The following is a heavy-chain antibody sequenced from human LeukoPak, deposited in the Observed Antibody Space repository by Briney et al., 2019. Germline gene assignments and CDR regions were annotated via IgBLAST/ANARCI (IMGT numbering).Heavy chain of an antibody. CDR2: IKQDGSEK. D-gene: IGHD6-13*01. CDR1: GFSFSSYW. J-gene: IGHJ4*02. V-gene: IGHV3-7*01. CDR3: ATDLGSSRPNF. Sequence: GGSLRLSCAASGFSFSSYWMSWVRQAPGKGLEWVANIKQDGSEKYYVDSAKGRFTTSRDNAKNSLYLQMNSLTAEDTAVYYCATDLGSSRPNFWGQGILVTVSS.